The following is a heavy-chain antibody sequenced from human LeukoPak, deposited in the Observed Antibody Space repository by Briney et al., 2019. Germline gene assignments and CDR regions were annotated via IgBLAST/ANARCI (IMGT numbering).Heavy chain of an antibody. CDR2: INHSGST. V-gene: IGHV4-34*01. CDR3: ARGLSAIVY. J-gene: IGHJ4*02. D-gene: IGHD2-15*01. CDR1: GGSFSGYY. Sequence: SETLSLTCAVYGGSFSGYYWSWIRQPPGKGLEWIGEINHSGSTNYNPSLKSRVTISVDTSKNQFSLKLSSVTAADTAVYYCARGLSAIVYWGQGTLVTVSS.